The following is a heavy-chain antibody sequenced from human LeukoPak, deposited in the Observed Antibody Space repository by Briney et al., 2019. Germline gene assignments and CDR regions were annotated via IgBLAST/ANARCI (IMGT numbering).Heavy chain of an antibody. J-gene: IGHJ4*02. CDR1: GVPFSNYW. CDR2: GKEDGGEI. Sequence: PGGSLGLSCAGCGVPFSNYWMAWVRQAPGKGLEWVANGKEDGGEINYVDSVKGRFNISRDNAKNSLDLQMSSLRVDDTAVYYCVRDRGYSTFDYWGQGTLVIVSS. D-gene: IGHD4-23*01. CDR3: VRDRGYSTFDY. V-gene: IGHV3-7*01.